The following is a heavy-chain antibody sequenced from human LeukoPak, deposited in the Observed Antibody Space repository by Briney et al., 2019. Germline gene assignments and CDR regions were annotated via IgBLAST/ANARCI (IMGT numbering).Heavy chain of an antibody. CDR2: IYTSGST. V-gene: IGHV4-61*02. CDR3: ARDWGATTSVDY. J-gene: IGHJ4*02. Sequence: SETLSLTCTVPGGSISSGSYYWSWIRQPAGKGLEWIGRIYTSGSTNYNPSLKSRVTISVDTSKNQFSLKLSSVTAADTAVYYCARDWGATTSVDYWGQGTLVTVSS. D-gene: IGHD1-26*01. CDR1: GGSISSGSYY.